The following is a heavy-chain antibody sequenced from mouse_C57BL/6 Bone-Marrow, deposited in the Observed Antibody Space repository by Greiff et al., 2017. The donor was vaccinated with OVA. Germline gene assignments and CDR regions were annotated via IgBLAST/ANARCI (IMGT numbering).Heavy chain of an antibody. CDR3: ARTWDWWYFDV. V-gene: IGHV1-52*01. CDR1: GYTFTSYW. D-gene: IGHD4-1*01. CDR2: IDPSDSET. J-gene: IGHJ1*03. Sequence: QVQLQQPGAELVRPGSSVKLSCKASGYTFTSYWMHWVKQRPIQGLEWIGNIDPSDSETHYNQKFKDKATLTVDNSSSTAYMQLSSLTSEDSAVYYCARTWDWWYFDVWGTGTTVTVSS.